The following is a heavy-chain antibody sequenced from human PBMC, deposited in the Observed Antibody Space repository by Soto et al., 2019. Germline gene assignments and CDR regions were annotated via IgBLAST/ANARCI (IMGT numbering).Heavy chain of an antibody. J-gene: IGHJ5*02. CDR3: SKNGTTWFAA. V-gene: IGHV1-18*01. D-gene: IGHD1-1*01. CDR2: ISVYSGYA. Sequence: ASVKVSCKTSGYSFYNSGISWVRQAPGQGLEWMGWISVYSGYAHYAQKFQGRVIMTADTFTSTSYMELRGLRSDDTAMYYCSKNGTTWFAAWGQGTLVTDSS. CDR1: GYSFYNSG.